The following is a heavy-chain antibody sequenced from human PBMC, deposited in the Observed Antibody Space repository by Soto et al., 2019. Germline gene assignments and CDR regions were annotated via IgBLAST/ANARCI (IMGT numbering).Heavy chain of an antibody. CDR3: VRGGGGGLFDP. D-gene: IGHD2-15*01. CDR2: MSPGSRYP. CDR1: GFTFGDSY. Sequence: PGGSLRLSCAGSGFTFGDSYMSWIRQAPGKGLEWLSYMSPGSRYPAYADSVKGRFTVFRDNAKRSLFLQMTSLTAEDTAIYYCVRGGGGGLFDPWGQGTMVTVSS. V-gene: IGHV3-11*06. J-gene: IGHJ5*02.